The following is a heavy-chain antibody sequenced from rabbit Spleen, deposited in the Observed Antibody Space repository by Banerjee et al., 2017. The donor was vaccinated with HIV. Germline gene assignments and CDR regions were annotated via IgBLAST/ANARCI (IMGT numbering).Heavy chain of an antibody. CDR1: GFSFSSSYY. CDR2: IYGGSSGSS. J-gene: IGHJ6*01. CDR3: ARDFDF. V-gene: IGHV1S45*01. Sequence: QEQLVESGGGLVKPEGSLTLACTASGFSFSSSYYMCWVRQAPGKGLEWIACIYGGSSGSSYYTSWAKGRFTISKTSSTTVTLQMTSLTAADTATYFCARDFDFWGQGTLVTVS.